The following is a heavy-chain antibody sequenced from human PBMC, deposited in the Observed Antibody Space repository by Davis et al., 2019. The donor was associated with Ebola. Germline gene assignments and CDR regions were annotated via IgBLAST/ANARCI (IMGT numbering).Heavy chain of an antibody. CDR3: VIRSSWYGHFDL. D-gene: IGHD6-13*01. J-gene: IGHJ2*01. CDR1: GGSISSGGYYW. Sequence: GGSLRLSCTVSGGSISSGGYYWSWIRQMPGKGLEWMGMFYPGDSDIRYSPSFQGQVTISADKSITTAYLQWSSLKASDSAMYYCVIRSSWYGHFDLWGRGTLVTVSA. CDR2: FYPGDSDI. V-gene: IGHV5-51*01.